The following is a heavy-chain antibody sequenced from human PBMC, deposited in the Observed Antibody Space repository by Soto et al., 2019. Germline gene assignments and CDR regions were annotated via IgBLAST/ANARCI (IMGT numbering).Heavy chain of an antibody. D-gene: IGHD3-3*01. V-gene: IGHV3-7*01. CDR2: IKQDGSEK. Sequence: GGSLRLSCAASGFTFSSYWMSWVRQAPGKGLEWVANIKQDGSEKYYVDSVKGRFTISRDNAKNSLYLQMNSLRAEDTAVYYCARDVQTLEWLLSPYYYYYMDVWGKGTTVTVSS. J-gene: IGHJ6*03. CDR1: GFTFSSYW. CDR3: ARDVQTLEWLLSPYYYYYMDV.